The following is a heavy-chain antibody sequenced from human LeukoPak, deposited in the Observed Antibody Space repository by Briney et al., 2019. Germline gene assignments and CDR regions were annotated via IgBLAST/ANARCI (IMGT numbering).Heavy chain of an antibody. CDR1: GYTFTGNH. Sequence: ASVKVSCKASGYTFTGNHVHWVRQATGQGLEWMGWMNPNSGNTGYAQKFQGRVTMTRNTSISTAYMELSSLRSEDTAVYYCARGQGSSGPRGFDYWGQGTLVTVSS. CDR3: ARGQGSSGPRGFDY. V-gene: IGHV1-8*02. D-gene: IGHD6-19*01. CDR2: MNPNSGNT. J-gene: IGHJ4*02.